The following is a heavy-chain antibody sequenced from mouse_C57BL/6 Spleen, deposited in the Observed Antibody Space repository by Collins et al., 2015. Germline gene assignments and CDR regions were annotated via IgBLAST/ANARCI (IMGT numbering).Heavy chain of an antibody. J-gene: IGHJ4*01. V-gene: IGHV14-3*02. D-gene: IGHD1-2*01. CDR3: ARYITTATSAMDY. Sequence: EVQLQQSGAELVKPGASVKLSCTASGFNIKDTYMHWVKQRPEQGLEWIGRIDPANGNTKYDPKFQGKATITADTSSNTAYLQLSSLTSEDTAVYYCARYITTATSAMDYWGQGTSVTVSS. CDR2: IDPANGNT. CDR1: GFNIKDTY.